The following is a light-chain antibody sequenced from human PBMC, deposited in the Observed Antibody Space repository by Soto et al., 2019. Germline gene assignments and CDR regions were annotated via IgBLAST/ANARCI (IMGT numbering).Light chain of an antibody. CDR2: DAS. Sequence: MTQSPGTLSVSPGERATLSCRASQSVRSNLDWYQQKPGQAPRLLIYDASTRATGIPARFSGSGSGTEFTLTISSLQSEDFAVYYCQQYNNWPRTFGQGTKVDIK. J-gene: IGKJ1*01. CDR3: QQYNNWPRT. V-gene: IGKV3-15*01. CDR1: QSVRSN.